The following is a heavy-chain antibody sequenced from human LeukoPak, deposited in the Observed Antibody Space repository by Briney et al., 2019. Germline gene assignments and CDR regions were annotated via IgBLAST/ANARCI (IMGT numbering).Heavy chain of an antibody. J-gene: IGHJ6*04. CDR1: GGTFSSYA. CDR3: AKWPYGGNSNYGMDV. Sequence: SVKVSCKASGGTFSSYAISWVRQAPGQGLEWMGGIIPIFGTANYAQKFQGRVTITADESTSTAYMELSSLRSEDTAVYYCAKWPYGGNSNYGMDVWGKGTRVTVSS. CDR2: IIPIFGTA. V-gene: IGHV1-69*13. D-gene: IGHD4-23*01.